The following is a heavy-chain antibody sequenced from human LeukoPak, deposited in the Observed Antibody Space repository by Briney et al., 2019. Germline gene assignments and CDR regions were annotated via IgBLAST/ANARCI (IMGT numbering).Heavy chain of an antibody. CDR2: ISSSSSYI. V-gene: IGHV3-21*01. J-gene: IGHJ6*03. CDR3: ARGPSGICSSTSCLEVYYYYYMDV. CDR1: GFTFSSYS. D-gene: IGHD2-2*01. Sequence: PGGSLRLSCAASGFTFSSYSMNWVRQAPGKGLEWVSSISSSSSYIYYADSVKGRFTISRDNAKNSLYLQMNSLRAEDTAVYYCARGPSGICSSTSCLEVYYYYYMDVWGKGTTVTVSS.